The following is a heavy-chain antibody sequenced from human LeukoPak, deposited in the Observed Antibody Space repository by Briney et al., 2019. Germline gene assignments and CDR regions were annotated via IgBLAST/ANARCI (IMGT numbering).Heavy chain of an antibody. CDR3: ARNRGWYATDV. V-gene: IGHV4-61*08. Sequence: PSETLSLTWAVSGGSISSGGYSWRWLRQPPGKGLEWIGYVHYSGSANYNPSLESRVTMSLDNSKNQFSLDLTSVTAADTAVYYCARNRGWYATDVWGQGAAVTVSS. D-gene: IGHD6-19*01. CDR2: VHYSGSA. J-gene: IGHJ6*02. CDR1: GGSISSGGYS.